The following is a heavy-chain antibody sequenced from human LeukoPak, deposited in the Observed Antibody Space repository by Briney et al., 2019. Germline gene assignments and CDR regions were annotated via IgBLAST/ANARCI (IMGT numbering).Heavy chain of an antibody. CDR3: ARRRYSYGYGAFDI. D-gene: IGHD5-18*01. CDR1: GGSISSSSYY. CDR2: IYYSGST. J-gene: IGHJ3*02. V-gene: IGHV4-39*01. Sequence: SETLSLTCTVSGGSISSSSYYWGWIRQPPGKGLEWIGSIYYSGSTYYNPSLKSRVTISVDTSKNQFSLKLSSVTAADTAVYYCARRRYSYGYGAFDIWGQGTMVTVSP.